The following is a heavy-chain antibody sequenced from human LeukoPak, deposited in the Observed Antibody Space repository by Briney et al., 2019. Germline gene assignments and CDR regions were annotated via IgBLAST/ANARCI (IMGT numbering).Heavy chain of an antibody. CDR3: ARQTGSGLFILP. Sequence: PSETLSLACAVSGVSISGSYYYWGWIRQPPGKGLGWIGNIYYSGNTYYNASLKSQVSISIDTSKNQFSLRLTSVTAADTAVYYCARQTGSGLFILPGGQGTLVTVSS. CDR2: IYYSGNT. CDR1: GVSISGSYYY. J-gene: IGHJ4*02. D-gene: IGHD3/OR15-3a*01. V-gene: IGHV4-39*01.